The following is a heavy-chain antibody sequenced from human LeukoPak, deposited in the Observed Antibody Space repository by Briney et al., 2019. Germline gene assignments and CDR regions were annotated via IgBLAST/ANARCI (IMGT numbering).Heavy chain of an antibody. CDR2: ISSSSSTI. D-gene: IGHD2-21*02. Sequence: PGGSLRLSCGASGFAFSSYSMNWVRQAPGKGLEWVSYISSSSSTIYYADSVKGRFTISRDNAKNSLYLQMNSLRDEDTAVYYCARDDFCGGDCYQYFQHWGQGTLVTVSS. J-gene: IGHJ1*01. V-gene: IGHV3-48*02. CDR1: GFAFSSYS. CDR3: ARDDFCGGDCYQYFQH.